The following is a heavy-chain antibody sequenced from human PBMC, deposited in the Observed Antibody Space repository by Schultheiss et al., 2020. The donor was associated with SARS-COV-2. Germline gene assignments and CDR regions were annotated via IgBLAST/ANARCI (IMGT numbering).Heavy chain of an antibody. CDR1: AFTFSGYY. D-gene: IGHD6-6*01. Sequence: GESLKISCAASAFTFSGYYMSWFRQAPGKGLEWVSSISSSSSYIYYADSVKGRFTISRDNAKNSLYLQMNSLRAEDTAVYYCAREIAAPDDYWGQGTLVTVSS. V-gene: IGHV3-21*01. CDR3: AREIAAPDDY. CDR2: ISSSSSYI. J-gene: IGHJ4*02.